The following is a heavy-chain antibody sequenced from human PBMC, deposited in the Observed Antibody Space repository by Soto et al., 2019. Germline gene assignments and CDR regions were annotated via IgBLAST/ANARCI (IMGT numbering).Heavy chain of an antibody. Sequence: PSETLSLTCAVSGGSISSGGYSWSWIRQPPGKGLEWIGYIYHSGSTFYNPSLKSRVTISIDTSKNQFSLKMTSVTAADRAMYFCARYDSYAIDYWGRGTLVTVSS. CDR2: IYHSGST. J-gene: IGHJ4*02. D-gene: IGHD2-8*01. CDR1: GGSISSGGYS. CDR3: ARYDSYAIDY. V-gene: IGHV4-30-2*02.